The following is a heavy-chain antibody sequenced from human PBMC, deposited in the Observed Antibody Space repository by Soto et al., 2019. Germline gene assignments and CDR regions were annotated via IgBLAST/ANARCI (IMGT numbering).Heavy chain of an antibody. CDR1: GGSFSVFAFSEYY. D-gene: IGHD3-9*01. Sequence: SETLSLTCTVSGGSFSVFAFSEYYRGWIRQAPGKGVEWIGEINYEGDSNQNGSLKSRASLIIDTSKNPLDLQLRSVTAADTAVYYCVRGVSIMGAPDKYYFDSWGPGTLVTVSS. CDR2: INYEGDS. CDR3: VRGVSIMGAPDKYYFDS. V-gene: IGHV4-34*04. J-gene: IGHJ4*02.